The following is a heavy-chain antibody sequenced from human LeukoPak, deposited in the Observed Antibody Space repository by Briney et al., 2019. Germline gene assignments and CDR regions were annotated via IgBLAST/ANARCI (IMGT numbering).Heavy chain of an antibody. CDR3: ARGGGELEDWPIDY. V-gene: IGHV1-69*01. CDR2: IIPIFDTA. J-gene: IGHJ4*02. Sequence: SVKVSCKASGGTFSSYAISWVRQAPGQGLEWMGGIIPIFDTANYAQKFQGRVTITADESTSTAYMELSSLRSEDTAVYYCARGGGELEDWPIDYWGQGTLVTVSS. D-gene: IGHD1-7*01. CDR1: GGTFSSYA.